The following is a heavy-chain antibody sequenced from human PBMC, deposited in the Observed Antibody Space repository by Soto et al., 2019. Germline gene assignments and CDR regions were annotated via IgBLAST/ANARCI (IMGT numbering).Heavy chain of an antibody. Sequence: ASVKVSCKASGYPFTAYYMHWVRQAPGQGLEWVGRINTKNGGTDYAQKFQGRVTLTRDPSISTAFMNLTSLGSDDTAVYYCASSVTVRRGRGDYYDLDVWGQGTTVTVSS. CDR1: GYPFTAYY. CDR2: INTKNGGT. V-gene: IGHV1-2*06. J-gene: IGHJ6*02. CDR3: ASSVTVRRGRGDYYDLDV. D-gene: IGHD6-6*01.